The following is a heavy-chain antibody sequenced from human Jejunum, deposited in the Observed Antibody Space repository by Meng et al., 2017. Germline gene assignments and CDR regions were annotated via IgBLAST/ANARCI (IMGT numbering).Heavy chain of an antibody. CDR2: IYWDEDK. J-gene: IGHJ4*02. D-gene: IGHD3-22*01. CDR1: GFSRDSSGFG. CDR3: AHSTTYDPRHLDY. Sequence: LQGSGPSPVHSNHTLTLTRTFAGFSRDSSGFGVVWIRQPPGKALEWLGLIYWDEDKRYNPSLRSRPTITKGTSKDQVVLTVANMDPVDTAIYYCAHSTTYDPRHLDYWGQGTLVTVSS. V-gene: IGHV2-5*02.